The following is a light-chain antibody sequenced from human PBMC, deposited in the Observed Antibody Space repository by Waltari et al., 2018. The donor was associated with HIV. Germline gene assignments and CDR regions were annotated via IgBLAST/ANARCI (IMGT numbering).Light chain of an antibody. Sequence: HSVLTQAPSASGTLGQRVTISCSGSISNIGTNSVSWFQQLPGMSPRLIIFSDSQRPSWGPDGFSASKSGTSASLAIDGLESGDEADYYCAARDDILSGSWVFGGGT. V-gene: IGLV1-44*01. CDR1: ISNIGTNS. CDR2: SDS. J-gene: IGLJ3*02. CDR3: AARDDILSGSWV.